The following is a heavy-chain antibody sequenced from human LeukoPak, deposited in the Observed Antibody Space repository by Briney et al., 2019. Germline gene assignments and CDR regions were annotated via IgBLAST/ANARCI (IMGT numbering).Heavy chain of an antibody. V-gene: IGHV4-59*05. D-gene: IGHD1/OR15-1a*01. CDR1: GVSISGYY. J-gene: IGHJ4*02. CDR2: IFYRESFSYGATT. Sequence: PSETLSLTCTVSGVSISGYYWIWIRQPPGRSLEYSGSIFYRESFSYGATTFYNPSLQSRVTISVDTSKNAFSLRLNSVTAADTAVYYCARQISGNKDYWGQGTLVTVSS. CDR3: ARQISGNKDY.